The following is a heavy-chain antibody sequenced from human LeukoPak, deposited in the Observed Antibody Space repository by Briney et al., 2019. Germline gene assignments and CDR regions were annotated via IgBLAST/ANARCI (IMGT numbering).Heavy chain of an antibody. CDR1: GDSISSSSYY. Sequence: SETLSLTCTVSGDSISSSSYYWGWIRQPPGKGLEWIGSIYYSGSTYYNPSLKSRVTISVDTSKNQFSLKLSSVTAADTAVYYCARPVGYSYFDYWGQGTLVTVSS. V-gene: IGHV4-39*01. J-gene: IGHJ4*02. CDR2: IYYSGST. CDR3: ARPVGYSYFDY. D-gene: IGHD4-23*01.